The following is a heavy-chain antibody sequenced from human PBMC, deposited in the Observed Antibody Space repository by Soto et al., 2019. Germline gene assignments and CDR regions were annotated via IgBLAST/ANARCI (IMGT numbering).Heavy chain of an antibody. D-gene: IGHD3-10*01. V-gene: IGHV1-2*04. CDR3: ARDARGDEAPMDY. CDR1: VYTFNGYY. CDR2: INPNSGGT. Sequence: ASVTVCCKASVYTFNGYYSHWVRQAPGQGLEWMGWINPNSGGTNYAQKFQGWVTMTRDTSISTAYMELSRLRSDDTAVYYCARDARGDEAPMDYWGQGTLVTVS. J-gene: IGHJ4*02.